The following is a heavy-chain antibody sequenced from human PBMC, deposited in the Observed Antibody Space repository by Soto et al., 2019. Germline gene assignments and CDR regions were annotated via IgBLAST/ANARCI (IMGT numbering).Heavy chain of an antibody. Sequence: PGGSLRLSCAVSGFTFSDYGMHWVRQTPGKGLEWVAVIWYDGSRKYYIDSVKGRFTISRDNSENTLYLQMNSLRAEDTAVYYCARSHCSSSSCYYYGVDVCGQGTTVTVSS. CDR2: IWYDGSRK. J-gene: IGHJ6*02. V-gene: IGHV3-33*01. CDR3: ARSHCSSSSCYYYGVDV. D-gene: IGHD2-2*01. CDR1: GFTFSDYG.